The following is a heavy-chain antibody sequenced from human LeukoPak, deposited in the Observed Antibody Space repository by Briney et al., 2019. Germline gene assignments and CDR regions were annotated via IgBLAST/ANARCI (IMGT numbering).Heavy chain of an antibody. CDR1: GFTFSGSA. CDR3: TRSNALRYYDFWSGYDAFDI. CDR2: IRSKANSYAT. J-gene: IGHJ3*02. D-gene: IGHD3-3*01. V-gene: IGHV3-73*01. Sequence: PGGSLRLSCAASGFTFSGSALHWVRQASGKGLEWVGRIRSKANSYATAYAASVKGRFTISRDDSKNTAYLQMNSLKTEDTAVYYCTRSNALRYYDFWSGYDAFDIWGQGTMVTVSS.